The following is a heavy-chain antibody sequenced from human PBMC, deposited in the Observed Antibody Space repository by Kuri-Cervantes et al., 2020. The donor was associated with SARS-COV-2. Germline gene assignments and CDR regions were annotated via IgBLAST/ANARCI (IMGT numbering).Heavy chain of an antibody. CDR3: ARDSSRITIFGVVTRYGMDV. CDR2: ISWNSGSI. V-gene: IGHV3-9*01. CDR1: GFTFDGYA. Sequence: GGSLRLSCAASGFTFDGYAMHWVRQAPGKGLEWVSGISWNSGSIGYADSVKGRFTISRDNAKNSLYLQMNSLRAEDTAVYYCARDSSRITIFGVVTRYGMDVWGQGTTVTVSS. D-gene: IGHD3-3*01. J-gene: IGHJ6*02.